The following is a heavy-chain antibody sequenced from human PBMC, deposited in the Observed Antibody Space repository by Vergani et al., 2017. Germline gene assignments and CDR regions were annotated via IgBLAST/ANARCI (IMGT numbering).Heavy chain of an antibody. J-gene: IGHJ6*03. V-gene: IGHV3-33*01. Sequence: QVQLVESGGGVVQPGRSLRLSCAASGFTFSSYGMHWVRQAPGKGLEWVAVIWYDGSNKYYADSVKGRFTISRDNSKNTLYLQMNSLRAEDTAVYYCAREGTTVTTEAFYYYDYMDVWGKGTTVTVSS. CDR3: AREGTTVTTEAFYYYDYMDV. CDR2: IWYDGSNK. D-gene: IGHD4-11*01. CDR1: GFTFSSYG.